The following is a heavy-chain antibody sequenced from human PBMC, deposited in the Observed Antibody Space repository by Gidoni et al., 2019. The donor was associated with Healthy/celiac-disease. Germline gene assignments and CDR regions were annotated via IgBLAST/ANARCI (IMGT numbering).Heavy chain of an antibody. CDR1: GGSISRGGYS. CDR3: ARAPPYYYDSSGYPRGGAFDI. V-gene: IGHV4-30-2*01. J-gene: IGHJ3*02. D-gene: IGHD3-22*01. Sequence: QLQLQESGSGLVKPSQTLSLTCAVSGGSISRGGYSWPWIRPPPGKGLEWIGYIYHSWSTYYNPSLKSRVTISVDRSKNQFSLKLSSVTAADTAVYYCARAPPYYYDSSGYPRGGAFDIWGQGTMVTVSS. CDR2: IYHSWST.